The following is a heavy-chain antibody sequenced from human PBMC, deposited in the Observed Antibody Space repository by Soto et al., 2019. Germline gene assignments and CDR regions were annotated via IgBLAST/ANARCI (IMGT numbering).Heavy chain of an antibody. V-gene: IGHV1-69*13. Sequence: SVKVSCKASGGTFSSYAISWVRQAPGQGLEWMGGIIPIFGTANYAQKFQGRVTITADESTSTAYMELSSLRSEDTAVYYCARYSKLFRGYYYGMDVWGQGTTVLVSS. J-gene: IGHJ6*02. CDR3: ARYSKLFRGYYYGMDV. CDR2: IIPIFGTA. CDR1: GGTFSSYA. D-gene: IGHD2-15*01.